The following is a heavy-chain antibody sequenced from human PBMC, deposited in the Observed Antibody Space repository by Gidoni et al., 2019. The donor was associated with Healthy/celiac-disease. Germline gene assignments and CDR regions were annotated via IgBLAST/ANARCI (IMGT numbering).Heavy chain of an antibody. CDR2: INAGNGNT. CDR1: GYTFTSYA. Sequence: QVQLVQSGAEVKKPGASVKVSCKASGYTFTSYAMHWVRQAPGQRLEWMGWINAGNGNTKYSQKFQGRVTITRDTSASTAYMELSSLRSEDTAVYYCARGLRFLEWLSLGMDVWGQGTTVTVSS. J-gene: IGHJ6*02. D-gene: IGHD3-3*01. CDR3: ARGLRFLEWLSLGMDV. V-gene: IGHV1-3*01.